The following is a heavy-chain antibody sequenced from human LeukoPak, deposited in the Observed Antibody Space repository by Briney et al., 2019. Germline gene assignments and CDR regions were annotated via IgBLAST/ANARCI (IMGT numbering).Heavy chain of an antibody. D-gene: IGHD3-22*01. Sequence: PSDTLSLTCTVSGGSISSYYWSWIRQPPGKGLEWIGYIYYSGSTNYNPSLKSRVTISVDTSKNQFSLKLSSVTAADTAVYYCARGGGFGSGYLLWGQGTLVTVSS. CDR2: IYYSGST. CDR1: GGSISSYY. CDR3: ARGGGFGSGYLL. V-gene: IGHV4-59*12. J-gene: IGHJ4*02.